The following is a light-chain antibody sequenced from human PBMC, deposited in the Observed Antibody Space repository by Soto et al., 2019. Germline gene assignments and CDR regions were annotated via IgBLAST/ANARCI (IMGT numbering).Light chain of an antibody. J-gene: IGKJ5*01. Sequence: DIQMTQSPSSLSASVGDRVTITRQAGLDISTLLAWYQQKPGKAPKLLVYAASSLQSGVPSRFSGSGSGTDFTLTISSLQPEDFALYYCQQRNTWPPITFGQGTRLEIK. CDR3: QQRNTWPPIT. V-gene: IGKV1-39*01. CDR1: LDISTL. CDR2: AAS.